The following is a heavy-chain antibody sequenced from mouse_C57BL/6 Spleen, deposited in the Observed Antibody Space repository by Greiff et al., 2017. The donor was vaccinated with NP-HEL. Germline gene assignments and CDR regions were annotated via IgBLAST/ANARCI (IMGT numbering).Heavy chain of an antibody. Sequence: EVMLVESGGGLVKPGGSLKLSCAASGFTFSDYGMHWVRQAPEKGLEWVAYISSGSSTIYYADTVKGRFTISRDNAKNTLFLQMTSLRSEDTAMYYCARTHYYGSSLAWFAYWGQGTLVTVSA. V-gene: IGHV5-17*01. D-gene: IGHD1-1*01. J-gene: IGHJ3*01. CDR2: ISSGSSTI. CDR1: GFTFSDYG. CDR3: ARTHYYGSSLAWFAY.